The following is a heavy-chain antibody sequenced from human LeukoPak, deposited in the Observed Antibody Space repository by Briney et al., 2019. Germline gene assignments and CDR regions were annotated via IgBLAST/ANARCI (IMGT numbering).Heavy chain of an antibody. J-gene: IGHJ3*01. V-gene: IGHV3-30*02. D-gene: IGHD5-12*01. Sequence: GGSLRLSCAASGLTFSSYGMHWVRQAPGKGLEWVAFIRSDGSNQYYADSVKGRFTISRDSSKNTVYLQMNTLRPEDTAVYFCATGLRATPGNDAFNVWGQGTMVTVSS. CDR3: ATGLRATPGNDAFNV. CDR2: IRSDGSNQ. CDR1: GLTFSSYG.